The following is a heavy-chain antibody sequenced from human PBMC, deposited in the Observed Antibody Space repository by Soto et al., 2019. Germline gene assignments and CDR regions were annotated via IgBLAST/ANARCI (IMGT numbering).Heavy chain of an antibody. Sequence: GGSLRLSCAASGFTFSSYGMHWVRQAPGKGLEWVAVIWYDGSNKYYADSVKGRFTISRDNSKNTLYLQMNSLRAEDTAVYYCARDLGAQYSDDPYYYGMDVWGQGTTVTVSS. CDR2: IWYDGSNK. D-gene: IGHD5-18*01. CDR3: ARDLGAQYSDDPYYYGMDV. V-gene: IGHV3-33*01. CDR1: GFTFSSYG. J-gene: IGHJ6*02.